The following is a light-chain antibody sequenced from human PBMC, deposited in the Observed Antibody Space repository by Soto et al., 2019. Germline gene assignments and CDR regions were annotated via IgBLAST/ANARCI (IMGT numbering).Light chain of an antibody. Sequence: EVVVTQSPGTLSLSPGGRASLSCRAGQNLSRYFLDWYQHKPGQAPRPLISGASRRATGIPDRFSGAGSATDFTLTISRLEHEDFALYYCQQHDILPITFGQGTRLRL. CDR1: QNLSRYF. CDR3: QQHDILPIT. CDR2: GAS. J-gene: IGKJ5*01. V-gene: IGKV3-20*01.